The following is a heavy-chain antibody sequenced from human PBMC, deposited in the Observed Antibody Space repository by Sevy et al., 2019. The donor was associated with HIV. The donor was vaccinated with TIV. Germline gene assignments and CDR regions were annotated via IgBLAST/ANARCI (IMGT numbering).Heavy chain of an antibody. V-gene: IGHV3-23*01. CDR3: AKDGRIVGAKDY. J-gene: IGHJ4*02. CDR1: GFTFSSYA. CDR2: IGGSGGST. Sequence: GGSLRLSCAASGFTFSSYAMSWVRQAPGKGLEWVSAIGGSGGSTYYADSVKGRFTISRDNSKNTLYLQMNSLRAEDTAVYYCAKDGRIVGAKDYWGQGTLVTVSS. D-gene: IGHD1-26*01.